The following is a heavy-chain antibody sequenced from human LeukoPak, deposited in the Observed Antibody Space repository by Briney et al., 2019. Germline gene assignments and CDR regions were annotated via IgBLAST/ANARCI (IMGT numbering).Heavy chain of an antibody. J-gene: IGHJ6*04. CDR3: AELGITMIGGV. CDR2: ISGSGGST. CDR1: GFTFSSYA. Sequence: GGSLRLSCAASGFTFSSYAMSWVRQAPGKGLEWVSAISGSGGSTYYADSVKGRFTISRDNAKNSLFLQVNGLRAEDTAVYYCAELGITMIGGVWGKGTTVTISS. D-gene: IGHD3-10*02. V-gene: IGHV3-23*01.